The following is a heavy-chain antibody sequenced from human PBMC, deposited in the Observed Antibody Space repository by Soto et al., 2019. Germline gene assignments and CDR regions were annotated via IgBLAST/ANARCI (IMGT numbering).Heavy chain of an antibody. CDR3: ARWGHPAVKAFDI. V-gene: IGHV4-59*02. CDR1: GASVNDYY. CDR2: IHYTGSR. Sequence: PETLSLTCTVSGASVNDYYWNWVRQPLGKGLEWIGFIHYTGSRIFNPSLQSRVTMSVDVSQNQFSLRLTSVTAADTAIYYCARWGHPAVKAFDIWGQGTTVTVSS. D-gene: IGHD3-16*01. J-gene: IGHJ3*02.